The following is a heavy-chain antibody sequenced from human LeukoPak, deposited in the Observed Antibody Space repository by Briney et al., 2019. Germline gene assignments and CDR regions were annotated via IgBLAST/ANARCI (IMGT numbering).Heavy chain of an antibody. Sequence: GGSLRLSCAASGFTFSSYGMHWVRQAPGKGLEWVAFIRYDGGNKYYGDSVKGRFTISRDNSKNTLYLQMNSLRAEDTAVYYCAKSVYHSGNYWGQGTLVTVSS. CDR2: IRYDGGNK. J-gene: IGHJ4*02. D-gene: IGHD3-10*01. V-gene: IGHV3-30*02. CDR3: AKSVYHSGNY. CDR1: GFTFSSYG.